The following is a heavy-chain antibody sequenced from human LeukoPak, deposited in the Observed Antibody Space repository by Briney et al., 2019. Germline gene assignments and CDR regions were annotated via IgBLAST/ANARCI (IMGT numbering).Heavy chain of an antibody. CDR1: GFTFSSFS. J-gene: IGHJ4*02. Sequence: TGGSLRLSCAASGFTFSSFSMNWVRQAPGKGLEWVAVIWDDGSNEFYADSVQGRFTISRDNSKNTLYLQMNSLRVEDTAVYYCARDLTKLIEYWGQGTLVTVSS. CDR2: IWDDGSNE. CDR3: ARDLTKLIEY. V-gene: IGHV3-33*08. D-gene: IGHD4/OR15-4a*01.